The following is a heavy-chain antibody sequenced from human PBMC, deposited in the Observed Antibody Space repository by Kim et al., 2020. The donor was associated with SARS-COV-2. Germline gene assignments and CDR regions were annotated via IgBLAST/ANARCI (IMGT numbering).Heavy chain of an antibody. Sequence: STTYAQKFQGRVTMTSDTPTSTVYMELSSLTSEATAMYYCARAHTGAMDVWGQGTTVTVSS. D-gene: IGHD4-17*01. CDR3: ARAHTGAMDV. J-gene: IGHJ6*02. V-gene: IGHV1-46*01. CDR2: ST.